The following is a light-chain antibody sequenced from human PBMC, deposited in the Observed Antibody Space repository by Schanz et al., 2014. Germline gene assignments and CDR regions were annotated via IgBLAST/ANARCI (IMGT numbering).Light chain of an antibody. V-gene: IGLV3-1*01. J-gene: IGLJ2*01. Sequence: SSELTQPPSMSVSPGQTASITCSGDKLGHTYASWYQQKPGQSPVLVIYQDNRRPSGIPERFSGSNSGNTATLTISGTQAMDEADYYCQAWDSSVVFGGGTKLTVL. CDR2: QDN. CDR1: KLGHTY. CDR3: QAWDSSVV.